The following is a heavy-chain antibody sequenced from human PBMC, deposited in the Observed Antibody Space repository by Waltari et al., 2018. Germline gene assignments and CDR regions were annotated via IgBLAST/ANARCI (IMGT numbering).Heavy chain of an antibody. J-gene: IGHJ3*02. Sequence: EVQLVESGGGLIQPGGSLRLSCAASGFTVSSNYMSWVRQAPGKGLEWDSVIYSGGSTDYAESVKGRFTISRDNSKNTLYLQMNSLRAEDTAVYYCARVPDTAMVDDAFDIWGQGTMVTVSS. CDR2: IYSGGST. CDR1: GFTVSSNY. D-gene: IGHD5-18*01. V-gene: IGHV3-53*01. CDR3: ARVPDTAMVDDAFDI.